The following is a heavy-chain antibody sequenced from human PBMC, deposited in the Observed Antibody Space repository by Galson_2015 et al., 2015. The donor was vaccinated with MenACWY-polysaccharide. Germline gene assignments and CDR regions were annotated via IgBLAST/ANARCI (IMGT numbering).Heavy chain of an antibody. CDR1: GFTFSNFW. D-gene: IGHD6-13*01. CDR2: IGTGYGT. Sequence: LRLSCAASGFTFSNFWMSWVRQAPGKGLEWISGIGTGYGTYYAASVKGRFTISRDNSKSMVYLQMNSLRAEDTAIYYCAKFKYSSSWSSTHGMDVWGQGTTVTVSS. V-gene: IGHV3-23*01. J-gene: IGHJ6*02. CDR3: AKFKYSSSWSSTHGMDV.